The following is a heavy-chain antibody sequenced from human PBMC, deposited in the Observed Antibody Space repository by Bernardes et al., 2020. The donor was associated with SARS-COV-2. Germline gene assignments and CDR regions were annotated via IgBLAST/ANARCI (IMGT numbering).Heavy chain of an antibody. CDR3: ARGYPVWAQRGDWFDP. J-gene: IGHJ5*02. D-gene: IGHD1-20*01. V-gene: IGHV1-18*01. Sequence: ASVKVSCKASGYTFTSYGISWVRQAPGQGLEWMGWISAYNGNTNYAQKLQGRVTMTTDTSTSTAYMELRSLRSDDTAVYYCARGYPVWAQRGDWFDPWGQGTLVTVSS. CDR1: GYTFTSYG. CDR2: ISAYNGNT.